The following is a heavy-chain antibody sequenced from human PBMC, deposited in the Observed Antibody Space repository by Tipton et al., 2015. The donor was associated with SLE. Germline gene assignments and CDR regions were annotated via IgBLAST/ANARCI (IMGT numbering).Heavy chain of an antibody. CDR1: GGSISTSSYY. Sequence: TLSLTCTVSGGSISTSSYYWGWIRQPPGKGLEWIGTSYNSGSTYYNASLKSRVTISVDTSKNQFSLKLSSVSAADTAVYYCARDKGDSRDHWGQGTLVTVPS. CDR2: SYNSGST. D-gene: IGHD2-21*02. V-gene: IGHV4-39*02. J-gene: IGHJ4*02. CDR3: ARDKGDSRDH.